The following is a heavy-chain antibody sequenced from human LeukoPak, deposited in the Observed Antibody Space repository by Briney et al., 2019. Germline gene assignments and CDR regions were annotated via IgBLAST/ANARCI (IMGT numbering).Heavy chain of an antibody. CDR3: AKMVVTAIQGWFDP. CDR2: ISGSGGST. D-gene: IGHD2-21*02. V-gene: IGHV3-23*01. J-gene: IGHJ5*02. Sequence: GSLGLSCAASGFPFSSYAMSWVRQAPGKGLEWVSAISGSGGSTYYADSVKGRFTISRDNSKNTLYLQMNSLRAEVTAVYYCAKMVVTAIQGWFDPWGEGTLVTVSS. CDR1: GFPFSSYA.